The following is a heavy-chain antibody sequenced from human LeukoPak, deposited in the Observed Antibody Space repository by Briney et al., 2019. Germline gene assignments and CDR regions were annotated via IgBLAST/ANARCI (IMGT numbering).Heavy chain of an antibody. Sequence: SETLSLTCTVSGGSISSYYWSWIRQPPGKGLEWIGYIYYSGSTYYNPSLKSRVTISVDTSKNQFSLKLSSVTAADTAVYYCARDLRATSSLVSDYWGQGTLVTVSS. D-gene: IGHD5-24*01. V-gene: IGHV4-59*12. CDR3: ARDLRATSSLVSDY. J-gene: IGHJ4*02. CDR2: IYYSGST. CDR1: GGSISSYY.